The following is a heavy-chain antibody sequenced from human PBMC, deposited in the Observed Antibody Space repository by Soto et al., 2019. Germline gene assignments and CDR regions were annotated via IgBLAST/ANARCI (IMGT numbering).Heavy chain of an antibody. CDR1: GGSISSSY. CDR2: IYYSGST. Sequence: SETLSLTSTLSGGSISSSYWSWIRQPPGKGLEWIGYIYYSGSTNYNPSLKSRVTISVDTSKNQFSLKLSSVTAADTAVYYCARDHPTRYYDSSGYYGNYYYYGMDVWGQGTTVT. D-gene: IGHD3-22*01. J-gene: IGHJ6*02. V-gene: IGHV4-59*01. CDR3: ARDHPTRYYDSSGYYGNYYYYGMDV.